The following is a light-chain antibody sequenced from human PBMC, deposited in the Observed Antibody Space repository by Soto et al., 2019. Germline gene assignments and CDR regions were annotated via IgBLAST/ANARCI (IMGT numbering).Light chain of an antibody. CDR2: GAS. CDR3: QQYGSSYT. J-gene: IGKJ5*01. V-gene: IGKV3-20*01. Sequence: VLTLSARTRALSGRKRATVSCRASQSVSSSYLAWYQQKPGQAPRLPIYGASSRATGIPDRFSGSGSGTDFTLTISRLEPEDFAVYYCQQYGSSYTFGQGTRLEIK. CDR1: QSVSSSY.